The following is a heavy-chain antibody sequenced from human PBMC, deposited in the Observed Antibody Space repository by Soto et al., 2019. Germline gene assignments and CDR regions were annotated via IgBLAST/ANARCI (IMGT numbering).Heavy chain of an antibody. D-gene: IGHD5-12*01. V-gene: IGHV1-69*12. Sequence: QVQLVQSGAEVKKPGSSVKVSCKASGGTFSSYAISWVRQAPGPGLEWMGGIIPIFGTANYAQTFQGRVTITADESPSTAYMELSSLRSEDTSVYSCARVKDSGYVIKLLYFYKVDVWGQGTTVTVSS. CDR1: GGTFSSYA. CDR2: IIPIFGTA. CDR3: ARVKDSGYVIKLLYFYKVDV. J-gene: IGHJ6*02.